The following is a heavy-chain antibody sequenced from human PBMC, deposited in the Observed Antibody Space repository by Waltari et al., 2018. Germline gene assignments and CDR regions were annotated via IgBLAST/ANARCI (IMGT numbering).Heavy chain of an antibody. D-gene: IGHD1-20*01. CDR3: ATPFYNWDDPLHS. CDR1: GLTFPTYA. V-gene: IGHV3-23*01. CDR2: ITVGDDT. Sequence: EVQLLESGGDLVQPGGSLRLSCSASGLTFPTYAINWVRLAPGTGLEWVSAITVGDDTYYTDSVKGRFTISRDTSKDTVHLQMNGLRADDTAVYYCATPFYNWDDPLHSWGQGTLVTVSS. J-gene: IGHJ4*02.